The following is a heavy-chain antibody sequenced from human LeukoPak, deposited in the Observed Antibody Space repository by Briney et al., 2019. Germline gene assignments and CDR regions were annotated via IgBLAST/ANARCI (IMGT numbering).Heavy chain of an antibody. CDR1: GFIFRSYE. CDR3: ASGGIPAAIADY. Sequence: GGSLRLSCAASGFIFRSYEMNWVRQAPGKGLEWVSYISSSGRTIYYADSVKGRFTISRDNAKNSLYLQMNGLRAEDTAVYYCASGGIPAAIADYWGQGTLVTVSS. CDR2: ISSSGRTI. D-gene: IGHD2-2*01. J-gene: IGHJ4*02. V-gene: IGHV3-48*03.